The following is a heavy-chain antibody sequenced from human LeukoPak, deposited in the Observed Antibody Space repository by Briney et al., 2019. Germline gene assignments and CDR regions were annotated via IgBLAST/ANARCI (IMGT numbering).Heavy chain of an antibody. CDR1: GYTFTGYY. CDR3: ARDLWSGTYYYYYMDV. D-gene: IGHD3-3*01. V-gene: IGHV1-2*06. J-gene: IGHJ6*03. CDR2: INPNSGGT. Sequence: ASVEVSCKASGYTFTGYYMHWVRQAPGQGLEWMGRINPNSGGTNYAQKFQGRVTMTRDTSISTAYMELSRLRSDDTAVYYCARDLWSGTYYYYYMDVWGKGTTVTVSS.